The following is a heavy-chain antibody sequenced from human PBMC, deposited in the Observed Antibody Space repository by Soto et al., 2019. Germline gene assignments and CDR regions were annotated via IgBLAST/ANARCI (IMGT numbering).Heavy chain of an antibody. CDR3: ATSPRGAARPGVDS. J-gene: IGHJ4*02. D-gene: IGHD6-6*01. CDR1: GFTFSSFA. CDR2: VVGSGVST. Sequence: LSCAASGFTFSSFAMTWVRQAPGKGLEWVSDVVGSGVSTYYADSAKGRFTISRDNSKNTLFLQMNRLRAEDTALYYCATSPRGAARPGVDSWGQGTLVTVSS. V-gene: IGHV3-23*01.